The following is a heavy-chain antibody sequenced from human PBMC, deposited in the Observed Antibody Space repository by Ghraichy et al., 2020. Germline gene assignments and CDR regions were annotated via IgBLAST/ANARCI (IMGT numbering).Heavy chain of an antibody. Sequence: SDTLSLTCTVSGGSISSYYWSWIRQPAGKGLEWIGRIYTSGSTNYNPSLKSRVTMSVDTSKNQFSLKLSSVTAADTAVYYCARAPEFYYDSSGYYRRGVNDFDIWGQGTMVTVSS. J-gene: IGHJ3*02. D-gene: IGHD3-22*01. CDR1: GGSISSYY. CDR3: ARAPEFYYDSSGYYRRGVNDFDI. V-gene: IGHV4-4*07. CDR2: IYTSGST.